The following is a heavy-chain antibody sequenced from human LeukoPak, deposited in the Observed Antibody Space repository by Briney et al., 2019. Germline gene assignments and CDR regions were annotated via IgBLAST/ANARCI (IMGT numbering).Heavy chain of an antibody. CDR1: GGSFSGYY. CDR3: ARSQQLVNPPYFQH. J-gene: IGHJ1*01. CDR2: INHSGST. Sequence: PSETLSLTCAVYGGSFSGYYWSWIRPPPGKGQEWIGEINHSGSTNYNPSLKSRVTISVDTSKNQFSLKQSSVTAADTAVYYCARSQQLVNPPYFQHWGQGTLVTVSS. D-gene: IGHD6-13*01. V-gene: IGHV4-34*01.